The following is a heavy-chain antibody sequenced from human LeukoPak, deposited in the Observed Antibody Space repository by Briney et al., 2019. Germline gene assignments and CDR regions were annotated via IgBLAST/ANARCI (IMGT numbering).Heavy chain of an antibody. D-gene: IGHD3-22*01. CDR2: VYYSGST. CDR1: VGSINGYY. V-gene: IGHV4-59*08. CDR3: ARVLFYYDSSGPWFYFYCMDV. J-gene: IGHJ6*02. Sequence: PFETLSLTCTVSVGSINGYYWTWMRQSPGKGPEWIGYVYYSGSTNYNPSLKNRVTISLDTSKNHFSLRLGSVTAADTAVYYCARVLFYYDSSGPWFYFYCMDVWGQGTTV.